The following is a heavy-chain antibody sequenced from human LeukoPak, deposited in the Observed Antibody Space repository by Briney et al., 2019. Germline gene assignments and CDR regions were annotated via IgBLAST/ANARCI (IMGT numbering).Heavy chain of an antibody. CDR3: ARGGYYYDSSGPRYFDY. Sequence: ASVKVSCKASGYTFTSYGISWVRQAPGQGLEWMGWISAYNGNTNYAQKLQGRVIMTTDTSTSTAYMELRSLRSDDTAVYYCARGGYYYDSSGPRYFDYWGQGTLVTVSS. CDR2: ISAYNGNT. CDR1: GYTFTSYG. V-gene: IGHV1-18*01. J-gene: IGHJ4*02. D-gene: IGHD3-22*01.